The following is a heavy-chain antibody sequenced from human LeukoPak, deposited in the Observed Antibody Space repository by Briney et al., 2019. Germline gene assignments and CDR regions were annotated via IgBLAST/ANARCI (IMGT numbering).Heavy chain of an antibody. CDR1: GGSISSGSYY. CDR3: ARALNSRYFDGPYPGDYYYYYMDV. CDR2: FYTTGST. V-gene: IGHV4-61*02. D-gene: IGHD3-9*01. J-gene: IGHJ6*03. Sequence: PSQTLSLTCTVSGGSISSGSYYWSWIRQPAGKGLEWIGRFYTTGSTNYNPSLKSRVTISVDTSKNQFSLKLSSVTAADTAVYYCARALNSRYFDGPYPGDYYYYYMDVWGKGTTVTVSS.